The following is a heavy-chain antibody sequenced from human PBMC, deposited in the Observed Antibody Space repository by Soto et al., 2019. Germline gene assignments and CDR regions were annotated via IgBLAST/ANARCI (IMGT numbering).Heavy chain of an antibody. CDR3: ARGGWITMVRGGYYYMDV. CDR2: MNPNSGNT. V-gene: IGHV1-8*01. CDR1: GYTFTSYD. D-gene: IGHD3-10*01. Sequence: QVQLVQSGAEVKKPGASVKVSCKASGYTFTSYDINWVRQATGQGLEWMGWMNPNSGNTGYAQKVQGRVTMTRNTSISTAYMELSSLRSEDTAVYYCARGGWITMVRGGYYYMDVWGKGTTVTVSS. J-gene: IGHJ6*03.